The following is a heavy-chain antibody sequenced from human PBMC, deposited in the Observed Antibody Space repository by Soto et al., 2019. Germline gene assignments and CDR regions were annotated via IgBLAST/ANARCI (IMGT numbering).Heavy chain of an antibody. CDR3: ARSPLGVTIFGVVISPYYYGMDV. J-gene: IGHJ6*02. Sequence: QVQLVQSGAEVKKPGSSVKVSCKASGATFSTYAISWVRQAPGQGLEWMGGIIAIFGTANYAQKFQGRVTITADESTSTAYMELSSLRSEDTAVYYCARSPLGVTIFGVVISPYYYGMDVWGQGTTVTVSS. CDR2: IIAIFGTA. D-gene: IGHD3-3*01. CDR1: GATFSTYA. V-gene: IGHV1-69*01.